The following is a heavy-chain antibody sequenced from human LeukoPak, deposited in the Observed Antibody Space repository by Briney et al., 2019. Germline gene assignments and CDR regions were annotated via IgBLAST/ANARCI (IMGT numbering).Heavy chain of an antibody. CDR1: GGSMSSYY. Sequence: SETLSLTCTVSGGSMSSYYWNWIRPPPGKGLEWIGYINYSGNTNYNPSLKSRVTISIDTSKNQFSLKLSSVTAADTAVYYCARYWWSGAAPGSWFDPWGQGTLVTVSS. CDR2: INYSGNT. V-gene: IGHV4-59*08. J-gene: IGHJ5*02. CDR3: ARYWWSGAAPGSWFDP. D-gene: IGHD2-15*01.